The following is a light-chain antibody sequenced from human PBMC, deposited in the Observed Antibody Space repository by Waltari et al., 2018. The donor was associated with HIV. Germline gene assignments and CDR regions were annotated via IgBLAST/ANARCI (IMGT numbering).Light chain of an antibody. CDR1: RSDVGGYNY. V-gene: IGLV2-14*03. CDR2: DVT. Sequence: QSALTQPASVSGSPGQSIPISCTGTRSDVGGYNYVSWYQQPPGKAPKLIIYDVTDRPSGVSNRFSGSKSGNTASLTISGLQAEDEADYYRVSYTSTIPLGAVFGGGTQLTVL. J-gene: IGLJ7*01. CDR3: VSYTSTIPLGAV.